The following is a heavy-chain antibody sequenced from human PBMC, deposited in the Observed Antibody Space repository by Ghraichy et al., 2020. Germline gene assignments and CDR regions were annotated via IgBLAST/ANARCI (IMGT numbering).Heavy chain of an antibody. Sequence: EGSLRLSCAASGFTVSSNYMSWVRQAPGKGLEWVSVIYSGGSTYYADSVKGRFTISRDNSKNTLYLQMNSLRAEDTAVYYCARETPSGWADVWGQGTTVTVSS. CDR1: GFTVSSNY. CDR3: ARETPSGWADV. V-gene: IGHV3-53*01. D-gene: IGHD3-10*01. CDR2: IYSGGST. J-gene: IGHJ6*02.